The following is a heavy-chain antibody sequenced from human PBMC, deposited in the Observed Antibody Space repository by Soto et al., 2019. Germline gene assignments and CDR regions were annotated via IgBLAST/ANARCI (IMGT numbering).Heavy chain of an antibody. Sequence: PGESLKISCDDSGYRFTSYGISWVRQMPWKGLEWMGTIYVDDSDTTYSPSFQGQVTISADKSSSSAYLQWSSLKASDSAMYYCARLRIQSGNFRSFDYWGQGTLVTVSS. CDR2: IYVDDSDT. J-gene: IGHJ4*02. CDR3: ARLRIQSGNFRSFDY. CDR1: GYRFTSYG. D-gene: IGHD1-1*01. V-gene: IGHV5-51*01.